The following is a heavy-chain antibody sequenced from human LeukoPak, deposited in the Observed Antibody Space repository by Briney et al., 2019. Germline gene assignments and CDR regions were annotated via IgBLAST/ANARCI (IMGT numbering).Heavy chain of an antibody. Sequence: PGGSLRLSCAASGFTFSSYGMHWVRQAPGKGLEWVAVISYDGSNKYYADSVKGRFTISRDNSKNTLYLQMNSLRAEDTAVYYCAERLLDYWGQGTLVTVSS. CDR2: ISYDGSNK. CDR3: AERLLDY. D-gene: IGHD3-16*01. J-gene: IGHJ4*02. V-gene: IGHV3-30*18. CDR1: GFTFSSYG.